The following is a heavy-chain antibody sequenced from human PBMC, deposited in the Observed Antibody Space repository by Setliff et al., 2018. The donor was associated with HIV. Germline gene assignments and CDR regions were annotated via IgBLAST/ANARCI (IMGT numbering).Heavy chain of an antibody. Sequence: GASVKVSCKASGDTFDSYAVSWVRQAPGQGLEWVGGIIPTVDTTNYAQKFQDRVTITADESMSIVYMELSSLRSEDTAVYYCARGSYSGYKWAYYYYYYTDVWGKGT. CDR3: ARGSYSGYKWAYYYYYYTDV. CDR2: IIPTVDTT. D-gene: IGHD5-12*01. CDR1: GDTFDSYA. J-gene: IGHJ6*03. V-gene: IGHV1-69*13.